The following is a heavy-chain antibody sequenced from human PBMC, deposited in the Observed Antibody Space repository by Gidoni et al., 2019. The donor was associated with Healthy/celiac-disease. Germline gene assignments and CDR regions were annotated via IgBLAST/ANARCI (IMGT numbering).Heavy chain of an antibody. CDR2: ISSSSSYI. J-gene: IGHJ6*02. D-gene: IGHD5-18*01. V-gene: IGHV3-21*01. CDR3: ARDCRGGYSYGCGMDV. Sequence: EVQLVESGGGLVKPGGSLRLSCAAPGFTFSSYSMNWVRQAPGKGLEWVSSISSSSSYIYYADSVKGRFTISRDNAKNSLYLQMNSLRAEDTAVYYCARDCRGGYSYGCGMDVWGQGTTVTVSS. CDR1: GFTFSSYS.